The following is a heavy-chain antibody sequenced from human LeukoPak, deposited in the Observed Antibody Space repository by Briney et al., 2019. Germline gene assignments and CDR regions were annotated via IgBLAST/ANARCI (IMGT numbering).Heavy chain of an antibody. Sequence: GGSLRLSCAASGFTVSSNYMSWVRQAPGKGLEWVSVIYSGGSTYYADSVKGRFTISRDNSKNTLYLQMNSLRAEDTAVYYCARDLYSSSPRVEDYYYMDVWGKGTTVTVSS. J-gene: IGHJ6*03. CDR3: ARDLYSSSPRVEDYYYMDV. CDR1: GFTVSSNY. CDR2: IYSGGST. D-gene: IGHD6-6*01. V-gene: IGHV3-53*01.